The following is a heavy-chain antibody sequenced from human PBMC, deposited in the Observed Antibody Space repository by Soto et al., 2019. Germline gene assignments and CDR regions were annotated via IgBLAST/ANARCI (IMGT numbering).Heavy chain of an antibody. CDR2: IYYTGST. CDR3: AREGILLLGAFDI. V-gene: IGHV4-59*01. CDR1: GCSINNYY. D-gene: IGHD3-9*01. J-gene: IGHJ3*02. Sequence: XETLSLTCNVSGCSINNYYWNWVRQTPGKGLEWIGYIYYTGSTHYNPSLKSRVTMSVDTSKNQFSLRLTSVTAADTALYFCAREGILLLGAFDIWGQGTVVTVSS.